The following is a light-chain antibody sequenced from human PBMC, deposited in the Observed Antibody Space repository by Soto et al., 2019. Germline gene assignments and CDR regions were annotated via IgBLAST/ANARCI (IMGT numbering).Light chain of an antibody. Sequence: EIVMTQSPATLSVSPGERDTLSSRDIQSVDSNLAWYQQKPGQAPRLLIYRASTRATGIPARFSGSGSGTEFTLTISSLQPEDFAVYYCQQYDKWPPITFGQGTRLEIK. J-gene: IGKJ5*01. CDR1: QSVDSN. V-gene: IGKV3-15*01. CDR2: RAS. CDR3: QQYDKWPPIT.